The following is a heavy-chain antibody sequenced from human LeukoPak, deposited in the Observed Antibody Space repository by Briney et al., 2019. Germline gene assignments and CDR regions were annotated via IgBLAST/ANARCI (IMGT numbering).Heavy chain of an antibody. CDR3: ARVGGYTYGYAFDY. Sequence: GGSLRLSCAASGFTFSSYSMNWVRQAPGKGLEWVSSISSSSSYIYYADSVKGRFTISRDNAKNSLYLQMNSLRAEDTALYYCARVGGYTYGYAFDYWGQGTLVTVSS. D-gene: IGHD5-18*01. V-gene: IGHV3-21*01. J-gene: IGHJ4*02. CDR1: GFTFSSYS. CDR2: ISSSSSYI.